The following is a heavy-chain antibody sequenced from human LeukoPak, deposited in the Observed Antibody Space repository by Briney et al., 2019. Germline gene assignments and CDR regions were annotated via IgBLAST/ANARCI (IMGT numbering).Heavy chain of an antibody. CDR3: AREQRLRDNNWFDS. V-gene: IGHV4-61*02. D-gene: IGHD6-25*01. Sequence: SQTLSLTCTVSGDSISSGNYYWSWIRQPAGKGLEWIGRIYISGTTTTTYNSSLKSRLTISIDTSKNQFSLRLSPVTAADTAVYYCAREQRLRDNNWFDSWGQGTLVTVSS. CDR2: IYISGTTTT. CDR1: GDSISSGNYY. J-gene: IGHJ5*01.